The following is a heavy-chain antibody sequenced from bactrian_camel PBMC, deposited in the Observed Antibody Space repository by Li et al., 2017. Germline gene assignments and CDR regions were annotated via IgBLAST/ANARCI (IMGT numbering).Heavy chain of an antibody. CDR1: IHLQGCW. J-gene: IGHJ6*01. CDR2: VTHGGRT. Sequence: VQLVEVWGRLGAAWGVSETLLCNLWIHLQGCWHDLGPPGSREGARGDRGDVTHGGRTYYHASVEGRFTISQNNAKNTVTLQMNSLKPEDTAMYYCAASVRNRRFDDAYVPHEADFGYWGQGTQVTVS. V-gene: IGHV3S40*01. CDR3: AASVRNRRFDDAYVPHEADFGY. D-gene: IGHD1*01.